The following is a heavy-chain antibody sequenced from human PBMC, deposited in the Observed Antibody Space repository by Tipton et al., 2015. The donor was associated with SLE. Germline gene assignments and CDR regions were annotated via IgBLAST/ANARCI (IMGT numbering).Heavy chain of an antibody. CDR3: AKDSSAAAPDAFDI. V-gene: IGHV3-30*18. CDR2: IWYDGSNK. J-gene: IGHJ3*02. D-gene: IGHD6-13*01. Sequence: SLRLSCAASGFTFSSYGMHWVRQAPGKGLEWVAVIWYDGSNKYYADSVKGRFTISRDNSKNTLYLQMNSLRAEDTAVYYCAKDSSAAAPDAFDIWGQGTMVTVSS. CDR1: GFTFSSYG.